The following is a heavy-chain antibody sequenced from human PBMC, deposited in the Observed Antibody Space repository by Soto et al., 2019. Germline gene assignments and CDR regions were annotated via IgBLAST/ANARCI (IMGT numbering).Heavy chain of an antibody. V-gene: IGHV1-69*06. CDR2: ITPIFDTT. Sequence: QIHLVQSGAEVKKPGSSVKISCKASGGTFSNYAISWVRQAPGQGLEWMGGITPIFDTTNYAQKFQGRLTITADTSSMTAGLELRGLRADDTAIYYCALYPNSINNWFDPFGQGTLVTGSS. CDR3: ALYPNSINNWFDP. D-gene: IGHD2-2*02. J-gene: IGHJ5*02. CDR1: GGTFSNYA.